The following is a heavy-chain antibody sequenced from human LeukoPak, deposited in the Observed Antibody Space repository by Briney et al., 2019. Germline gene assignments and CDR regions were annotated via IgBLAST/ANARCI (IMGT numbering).Heavy chain of an antibody. CDR3: ARVVVAATHKRSYAFDI. CDR2: ISSSSSYI. D-gene: IGHD2-15*01. V-gene: IGHV3-21*04. CDR1: GFTFSSYS. J-gene: IGHJ3*02. Sequence: GGSLRLSCAAYGFTFSSYSMNWVRQAPGKGLEWVSSISSSSSYIYYADSVKGRFTISRDNAKNSLYLQMSSLKASDTAMYYCARVVVAATHKRSYAFDIWGQGTMVTVSS.